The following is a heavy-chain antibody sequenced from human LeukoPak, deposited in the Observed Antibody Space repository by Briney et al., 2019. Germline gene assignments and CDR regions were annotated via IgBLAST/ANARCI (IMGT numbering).Heavy chain of an antibody. CDR2: IYTSGST. CDR3: ARVYDSSGYYYLGPYYYYGMDV. Sequence: SETLSLTCAVSGGSISSYYWSWIRQPAGKGLEWIGRIYTSGSTNYNPSLKSRVTMSVDTSKNQFSLKLSSVTAADTAVYYCARVYDSSGYYYLGPYYYYGMDVWGQGTTVTVSS. V-gene: IGHV4-4*07. CDR1: GGSISSYY. D-gene: IGHD3-22*01. J-gene: IGHJ6*02.